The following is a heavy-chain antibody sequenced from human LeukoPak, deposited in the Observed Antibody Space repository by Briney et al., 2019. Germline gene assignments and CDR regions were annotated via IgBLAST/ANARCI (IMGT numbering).Heavy chain of an antibody. CDR2: ISASNGNT. CDR3: ARAWLGSGSYSAH. Sequence: ASVKVSCKASGYTFTSYGISWVRQAPGQGFEWMGWISASNGNTNYAQKFQGRVTMTRNTSISTAYMELSSLRSEGTAVYYCARAWLGSGSYSAHWGQGTLVTVSS. CDR1: GYTFTSYG. V-gene: IGHV1-18*01. D-gene: IGHD3-10*01. J-gene: IGHJ4*02.